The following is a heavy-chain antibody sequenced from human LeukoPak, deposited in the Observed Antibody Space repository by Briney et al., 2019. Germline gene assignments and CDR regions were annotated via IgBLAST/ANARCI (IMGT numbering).Heavy chain of an antibody. D-gene: IGHD6-13*01. V-gene: IGHV1-18*01. CDR2: ISAYNGNT. Sequence: VASVKVSCKASGYTFTSYGISWVRQAPGQGLEWMGWISAYNGNTNYAQKLQGRVTLTTDTSTSTAYMELRSLTSDDTALYYCARDTARITTPGGPDYWGQGTLVTVSS. J-gene: IGHJ4*02. CDR1: GYTFTSYG. CDR3: ARDTARITTPGGPDY.